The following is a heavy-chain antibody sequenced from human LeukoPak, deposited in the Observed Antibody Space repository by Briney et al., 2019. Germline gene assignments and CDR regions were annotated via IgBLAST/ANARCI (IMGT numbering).Heavy chain of an antibody. D-gene: IGHD3-10*01. V-gene: IGHV1-2*02. Sequence: ASVRVSCKTSGYTFSGKYIYWVRQAPGQELEWMGWINPNSGDTNYAQKFQGRVTMTRDTSISTAYMDLSSLISDDTAVYYCARGRSSSGSYYYGVYAWGQGTTVTVSS. J-gene: IGHJ6*02. CDR3: ARGRSSSGSYYYGVYA. CDR1: GYTFSGKY. CDR2: INPNSGDT.